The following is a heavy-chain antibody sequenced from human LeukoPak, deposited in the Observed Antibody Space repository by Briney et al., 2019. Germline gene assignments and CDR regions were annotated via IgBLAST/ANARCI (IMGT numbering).Heavy chain of an antibody. V-gene: IGHV3-23*01. CDR3: AKRSSTSSGYFDF. D-gene: IGHD3-22*01. CDR1: GFTFNNYA. CDR2: VTGSGAST. J-gene: IGHJ4*02. Sequence: GGSLRLSCTASGFTFNNYAMTWVRQAPGKGLEWVSAVTGSGASTNYADSVKGRFTISRDNSKNTIYLQMNSLRAEDTALYYCAKRSSTSSGYFDFWGQGTLVTVSS.